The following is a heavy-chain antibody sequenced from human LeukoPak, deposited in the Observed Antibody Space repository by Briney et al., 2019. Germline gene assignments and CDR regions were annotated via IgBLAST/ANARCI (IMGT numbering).Heavy chain of an antibody. D-gene: IGHD3-10*01. CDR3: ARGRIVLLWFGESDGTYYMDV. V-gene: IGHV3-66*01. CDR2: IYSGGST. Sequence: GGSLRLSCAASGFTVSSNYMSWVRQAPGKGLEWVSVIYSGGSTYYADSVKGRFTISRDNSKNTLYLQMNSLRAEDTAVYYCARGRIVLLWFGESDGTYYMDVWGKGTTVTVSS. CDR1: GFTVSSNY. J-gene: IGHJ6*03.